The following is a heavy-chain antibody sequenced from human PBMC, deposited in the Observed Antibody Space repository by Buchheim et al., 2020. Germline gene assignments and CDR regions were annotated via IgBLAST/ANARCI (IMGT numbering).Heavy chain of an antibody. V-gene: IGHV1-8*01. CDR3: ARVNDWDLFEN. CDR1: GYTFTTYD. CDR2: MNPNNGKT. D-gene: IGHD3-9*01. J-gene: IGHJ4*02. Sequence: QVQLVQSGAEVKKPGASVKVSCKASGYTFTTYDINWVRQATGQGLEWMGWMNPNNGKTHYAQRFQGRVTMTRNTSISTAYMELSSLTSDDTAVYYCARVNDWDLFENWGQGTL.